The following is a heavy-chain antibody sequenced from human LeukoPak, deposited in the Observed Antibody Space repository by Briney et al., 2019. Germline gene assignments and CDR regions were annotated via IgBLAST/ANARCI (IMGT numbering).Heavy chain of an antibody. CDR2: INHSGST. CDR3: ARWAGSVAARNDYFDMDV. CDR1: GGSFSGYY. V-gene: IGHV4-34*01. Sequence: SETLSLTCAVYGGSFSGYYWSWIRQPPGKGLEWFGEINHSGSTNYNPSLKSRVTISVDTSKNQLSLNLRSVTAADPAVFYYARWAGSVAARNDYFDMDVGGGKTTVTVS. D-gene: IGHD6-6*01. J-gene: IGHJ6*03.